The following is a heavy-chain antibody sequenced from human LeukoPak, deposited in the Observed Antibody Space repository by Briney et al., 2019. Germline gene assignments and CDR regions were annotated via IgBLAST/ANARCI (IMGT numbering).Heavy chain of an antibody. J-gene: IGHJ4*02. CDR3: ARGRITMVRGVSPRVYYFDY. D-gene: IGHD3-10*01. CDR2: INHSGST. Sequence: SETLSLTCAVYGGSFSGYYWSWIRQPPGKGLEWIGEINHSGSTNYNPSLKSRVPISVDTSTNQFSLKLSSVTAADTAVYYCARGRITMVRGVSPRVYYFDYWGQGTLVTVSS. V-gene: IGHV4-34*01. CDR1: GGSFSGYY.